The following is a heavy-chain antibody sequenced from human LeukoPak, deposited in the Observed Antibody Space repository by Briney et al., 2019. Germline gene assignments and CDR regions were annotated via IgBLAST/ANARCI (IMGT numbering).Heavy chain of an antibody. D-gene: IGHD5-18*01. CDR3: AREVDTDYFDY. CDR1: GGSISSYY. J-gene: IGHJ4*02. V-gene: IGHV4-59*12. Sequence: SETLSLTCTVSGGSISSYYWSWIRQPPGKGLEWIGYIYYSGSTNYNPSLKSRVTISVDTSKNQFSLKLSSVTAADTAVYYCAREVDTDYFDYWGQGTLVTVSS. CDR2: IYYSGST.